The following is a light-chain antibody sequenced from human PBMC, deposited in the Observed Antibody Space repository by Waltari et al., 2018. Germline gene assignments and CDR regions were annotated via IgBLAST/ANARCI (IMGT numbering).Light chain of an antibody. J-gene: IGKJ3*01. V-gene: IGKV1-27*01. CDR3: QKYDSAPLT. CDR1: HDISNF. Sequence: DIEMTQSPSSLSASVGDRVTNTCRASHDISNFLAWYQQRPGKLPKLLIYRASTLQSGVPSRFSGSGSGTDFTLAISSLQSEDVATYYCQKYDSAPLTFGPGTKVEIK. CDR2: RAS.